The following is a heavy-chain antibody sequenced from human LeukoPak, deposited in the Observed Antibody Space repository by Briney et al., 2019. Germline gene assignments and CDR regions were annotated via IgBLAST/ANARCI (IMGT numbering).Heavy chain of an antibody. CDR3: AREMFGDIVVVPAAQGWFDP. J-gene: IGHJ5*02. D-gene: IGHD2-2*01. CDR1: GGSSSSNY. CDR2: IYTSGST. Sequence: PSETLSLTCTVSGGSSSSNYWSWIRQPAGKGLEWIGRIYTSGSTNYNPSLKSRVTMSVDTSKNQFSLKLSSVTAADTAVYYCAREMFGDIVVVPAAQGWFDPWGQGTLVTVSS. V-gene: IGHV4-4*07.